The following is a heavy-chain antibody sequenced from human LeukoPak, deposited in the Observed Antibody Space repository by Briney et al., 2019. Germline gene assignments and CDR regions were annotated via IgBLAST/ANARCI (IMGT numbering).Heavy chain of an antibody. Sequence: ASVKVSCKASGYTFTGYSLSWVRQAPGQGLEWMGWISAYTGNTNYAQKLQGRVTMTTDTSTSTAYMELRSLRSDDTAVYYCARAVLGGTIIHHYYYYMDVWGKGTTVTVSS. CDR2: ISAYTGNT. CDR1: GYTFTGYS. D-gene: IGHD1-7*01. J-gene: IGHJ6*03. V-gene: IGHV1-18*01. CDR3: ARAVLGGTIIHHYYYYMDV.